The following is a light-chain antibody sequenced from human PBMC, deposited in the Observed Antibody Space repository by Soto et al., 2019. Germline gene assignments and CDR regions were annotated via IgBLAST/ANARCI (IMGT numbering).Light chain of an antibody. CDR2: EVT. Sequence: QSALTQPASVSGSPGQSITISCTGTSSDVGNYNYVAWYQQHPGKAPKLMIYEVTNRPSGVSDRFSGSKSGNTASLTISGLQAEDESDYYCSSFSNRGTSRVFGTGTKLTVL. J-gene: IGLJ1*01. CDR1: SSDVGNYNY. V-gene: IGLV2-14*01. CDR3: SSFSNRGTSRV.